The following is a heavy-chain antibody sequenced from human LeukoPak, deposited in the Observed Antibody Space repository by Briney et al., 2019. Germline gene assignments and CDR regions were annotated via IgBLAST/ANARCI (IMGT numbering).Heavy chain of an antibody. J-gene: IGHJ4*02. CDR3: ARDNPKRPRPYYFVY. CDR1: GFTFSSYS. V-gene: IGHV3-21*01. Sequence: GGSLSLSCAASGFTFSSYSMNWVRQAPGKGLEWVSSISSSSSYIYYADSVKGRFTISRDHAKHSLYLQMNSLRAEDTAVYYCARDNPKRPRPYYFVYLGQGTLVTVSS. D-gene: IGHD6-6*01. CDR2: ISSSSSYI.